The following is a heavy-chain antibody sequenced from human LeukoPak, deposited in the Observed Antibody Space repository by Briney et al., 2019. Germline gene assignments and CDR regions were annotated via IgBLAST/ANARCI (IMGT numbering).Heavy chain of an antibody. CDR3: ARSMATIAWYTDYFDY. CDR1: GGSFSGYY. Sequence: PSETLSLTCAVYGGSFSGYYWSWIRQPPGKGLEWIGEINHSGSTNYNPSLKSRVTISVDTSKNRFSLKLSSVTAEDTAVYYCARSMATIAWYTDYFDYWGQGTLVTVSS. J-gene: IGHJ4*02. CDR2: INHSGST. V-gene: IGHV4-34*01. D-gene: IGHD5-24*01.